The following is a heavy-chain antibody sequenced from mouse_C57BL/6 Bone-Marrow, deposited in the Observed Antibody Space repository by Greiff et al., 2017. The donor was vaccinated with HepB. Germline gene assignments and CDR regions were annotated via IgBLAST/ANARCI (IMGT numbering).Heavy chain of an antibody. Sequence: EVQLQQSGAELVRPGASVKLSCTASGFNIKDYYMHWVKQRPEQGLEWIGRIDPEDGDTEYAPKFQGKATMTADTSSNTAYLQLSSLTSEDTAVYYCTTCNYSNYVGWYFDVWGTGTTVTVSS. CDR1: GFNIKDYY. D-gene: IGHD2-5*01. CDR3: TTCNYSNYVGWYFDV. V-gene: IGHV14-1*01. J-gene: IGHJ1*03. CDR2: IDPEDGDT.